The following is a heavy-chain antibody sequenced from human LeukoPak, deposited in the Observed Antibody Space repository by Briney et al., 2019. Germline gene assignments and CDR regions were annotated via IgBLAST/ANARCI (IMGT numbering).Heavy chain of an antibody. CDR2: ITPIFGTA. Sequence: GASVKVSCKASGGTFSSYAISWVRQAPGQGLEWMGGITPIFGTANYAQKLQGRVTMTTDTSTSTAYMELRSLRSDDTAVYYCARTQGIMITFGGNWFDPWGQGTLVTVSS. D-gene: IGHD3-16*01. CDR1: GGTFSSYA. V-gene: IGHV1-69*05. J-gene: IGHJ5*02. CDR3: ARTQGIMITFGGNWFDP.